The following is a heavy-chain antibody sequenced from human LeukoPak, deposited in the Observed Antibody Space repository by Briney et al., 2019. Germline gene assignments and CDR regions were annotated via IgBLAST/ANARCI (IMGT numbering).Heavy chain of an antibody. CDR2: IYTSGNT. CDR1: GGSISGGSYC. J-gene: IGHJ4*02. V-gene: IGHV4-61*02. D-gene: IGHD2-15*01. Sequence: PSETLSLTCSVSGGSISGGSYCWSWIRQPAGRGLEWIGRIYTSGNTNYNPSLKSRATISVDTSTNQFSLKLSFVTATDTAVYYCARELVAATHFFAYWGQGTLVTVSA. CDR3: ARELVAATHFFAY.